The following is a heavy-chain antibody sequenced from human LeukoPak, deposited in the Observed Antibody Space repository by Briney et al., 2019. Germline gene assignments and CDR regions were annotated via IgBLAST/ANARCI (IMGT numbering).Heavy chain of an antibody. CDR1: GFSFGNFW. CDR3: ARLFGGVTTFDY. V-gene: IGHV3-7*01. CDR2: MKGDGSPT. Sequence: GGSLRLSCAASGFSFGNFWMSWVRQAPGRGLQWVASMKGDGSPTYYVDSVKGRFVISRDNARNSLYLQMNSLRAEDTAVYYCARLFGGVTTFDYWGQGALVTVSS. J-gene: IGHJ4*02. D-gene: IGHD2-8*02.